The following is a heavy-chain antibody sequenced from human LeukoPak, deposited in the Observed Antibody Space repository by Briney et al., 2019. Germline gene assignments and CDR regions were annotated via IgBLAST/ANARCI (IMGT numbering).Heavy chain of an antibody. CDR1: GFTSRAYW. CDR3: ARGPSVFGAIDN. D-gene: IGHD3-10*01. J-gene: IGHJ4*02. V-gene: IGHV3-74*01. CDR2: INNDGSII. Sequence: PGGSLRLSCAASGFTSRAYWMHWVRQAPGKELVWVSRINNDGSIINTADSVKGRFTVSRDNAKDMLYLQMDSLRAEDTAIYYCARGPSVFGAIDNWGQGTLVAVSS.